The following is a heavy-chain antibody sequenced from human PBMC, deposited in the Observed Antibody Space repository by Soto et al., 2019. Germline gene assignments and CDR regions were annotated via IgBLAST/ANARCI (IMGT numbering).Heavy chain of an antibody. CDR1: GYTFTSYG. J-gene: IGHJ6*02. D-gene: IGHD2-2*02. CDR2: ISAYNGNT. V-gene: IGHV1-18*01. Sequence: ASVKVSCKASGYTFTSYGISWLRQSPGQGLEWMGWISAYNGNTNYAQKLQGRVTMTTDTSTSTAYMELRSLRSDDTAVYCCARDGKYCSSTSCYSDYYYYGMDVWGQGTTVTVSS. CDR3: ARDGKYCSSTSCYSDYYYYGMDV.